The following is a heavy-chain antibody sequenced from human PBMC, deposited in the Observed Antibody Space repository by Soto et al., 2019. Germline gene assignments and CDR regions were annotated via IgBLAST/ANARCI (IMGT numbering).Heavy chain of an antibody. Sequence: EVQLVESGGGLIQPGGSLRLSCAASGFTVSGNYITWVRQAPGKGLEWVSVIFSGDNTYYSDSVKGRFTISRDNSNNTVYLQMNRLKVDDTAVYFCATGLTLPVRPSFDTWCQGTLLTVSS. CDR1: GFTVSGNY. CDR3: ATGLTLPVRPSFDT. D-gene: IGHD2-21*02. CDR2: IFSGDNT. J-gene: IGHJ5*02. V-gene: IGHV3-53*01.